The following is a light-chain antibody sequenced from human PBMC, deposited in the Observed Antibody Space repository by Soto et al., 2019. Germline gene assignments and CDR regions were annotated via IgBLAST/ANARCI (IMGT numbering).Light chain of an antibody. CDR2: KVS. J-gene: IGKJ5*01. CDR1: QILVHSDGIAS. CDR3: MQGTHWPIT. Sequence: VVMTQSPLSLPATLVHPASISFRSNQILVHSDGIASFIRFQQRPGRSPSRLIYKVSNLDSGVPARVSGSGTGTDFALKISRVEAEDVGVYYCMQGTHWPITFGQGTRLEIK. V-gene: IGKV2-30*02.